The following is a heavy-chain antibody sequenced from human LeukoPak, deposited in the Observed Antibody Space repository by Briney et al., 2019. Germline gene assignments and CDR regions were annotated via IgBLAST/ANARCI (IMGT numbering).Heavy chain of an antibody. V-gene: IGHV3-23*01. CDR1: GFTFSTYG. D-gene: IGHD2-2*01. Sequence: GGSLRLSCAASGFTFSTYGMTWVRQAPGKGLEWVSAISGSGGSTYYADSVKGRFTISRDNSKNTLYLQMNSLRAEDTAVYYCAKDLGYCSSTSCYATAFDYWGQGTLVTVSS. J-gene: IGHJ4*02. CDR3: AKDLGYCSSTSCYATAFDY. CDR2: ISGSGGST.